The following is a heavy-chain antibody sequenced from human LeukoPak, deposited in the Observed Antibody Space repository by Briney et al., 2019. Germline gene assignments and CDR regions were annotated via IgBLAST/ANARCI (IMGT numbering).Heavy chain of an antibody. D-gene: IGHD3-10*01. CDR2: ISSSGSTI. V-gene: IGHV3-48*03. CDR3: ARSRITMVRGVSPKRYFDY. CDR1: GFTFSSYE. Sequence: GGSLRLSCAASGFTFSSYEMNWVRQAPGKGLEWVSYISSSGSTIYYADSVKGRFTISRDNAKNSLYLQMNSLRAEDTAVYYCARSRITMVRGVSPKRYFDYWGQGTLVTVSS. J-gene: IGHJ4*02.